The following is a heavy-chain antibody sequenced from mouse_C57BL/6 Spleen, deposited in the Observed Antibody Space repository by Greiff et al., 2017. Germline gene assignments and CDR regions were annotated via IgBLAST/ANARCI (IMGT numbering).Heavy chain of an antibody. Sequence: EVQLQQSGPELVKPGASVKISCKASGYTFTDYYMNWVKQSHGKSLEWIGDINPNNGGTSYNQKFKGKATLTVDKSSSTAYMELRSLTSEDSAVYYCARPDPGSLYAMDYWGQGTSGTVSS. J-gene: IGHJ4*01. D-gene: IGHD1-1*01. CDR1: GYTFTDYY. V-gene: IGHV1-26*01. CDR3: ARPDPGSLYAMDY. CDR2: INPNNGGT.